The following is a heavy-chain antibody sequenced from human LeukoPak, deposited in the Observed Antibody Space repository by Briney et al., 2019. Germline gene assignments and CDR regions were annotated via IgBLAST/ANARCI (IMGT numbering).Heavy chain of an antibody. V-gene: IGHV3-7*01. CDR3: ARANFDL. CDR1: GFTFNTYY. J-gene: IGHJ2*01. Sequence: GGSLRLSCAASGFTFNTYYMTWVRQAPGKGLEWVANIKQDGSQQYYVDSVKGRFTISRDNAKNSLYLQMNSLRAEDTAVYFCARANFDLWGRGTLVTVSS. CDR2: IKQDGSQQ.